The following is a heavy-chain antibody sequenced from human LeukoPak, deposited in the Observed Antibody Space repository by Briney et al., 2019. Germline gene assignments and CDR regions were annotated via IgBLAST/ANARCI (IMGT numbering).Heavy chain of an antibody. D-gene: IGHD1-26*01. CDR3: ARDKIVGATYFDY. Sequence: GGSLRLSCAASGFTLSTYWMSWVRQAPGKGLEWVSSISSSGLYIYYADSVKGRFTISRDNAKNSLYLQMNSLRAEDTGVYYCARDKIVGATYFDYWGQGTLVTVSS. CDR2: ISSSGLYI. CDR1: GFTLSTYW. J-gene: IGHJ4*02. V-gene: IGHV3-21*01.